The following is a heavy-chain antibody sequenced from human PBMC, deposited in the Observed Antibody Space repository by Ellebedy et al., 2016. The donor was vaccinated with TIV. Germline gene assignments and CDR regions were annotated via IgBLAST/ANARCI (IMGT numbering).Heavy chain of an antibody. D-gene: IGHD3-10*01. Sequence: GESLKISCAASGFNFNNFWMSWVRQTPGKGLEWVANIKQDGSDKYYVHSVKGRFTVSSDNAINSLYLQMNSLNTEDTAIYYCARAGRPLDYWGQGTLVTVSS. V-gene: IGHV3-7*04. J-gene: IGHJ4*02. CDR1: GFNFNNFW. CDR2: IKQDGSDK. CDR3: ARAGRPLDY.